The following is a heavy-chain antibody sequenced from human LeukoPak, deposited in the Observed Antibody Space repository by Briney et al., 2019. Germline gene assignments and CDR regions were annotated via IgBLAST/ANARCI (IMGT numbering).Heavy chain of an antibody. CDR2: ITGRGGTT. J-gene: IGHJ4*02. V-gene: IGHV3-23*01. CDR3: TTDGNDDSSSPWYFDY. Sequence: GGSLRLSCEASGYTFSSYSMSWVRQAPGKGLECISSITGRGGTTPYAGSVKGRFTISRDNSKNTLYLQMNSLKTEDTAVYYCTTDGNDDSSSPWYFDYWGQGTLVIVSS. D-gene: IGHD6-13*01. CDR1: GYTFSSYS.